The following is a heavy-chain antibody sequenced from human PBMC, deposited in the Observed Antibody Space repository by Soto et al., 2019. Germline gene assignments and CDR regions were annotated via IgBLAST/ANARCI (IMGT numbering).Heavy chain of an antibody. D-gene: IGHD3-10*01. CDR1: GGTFSSYA. Sequence: PGASVKVSCKASGGTFSSYAISWVRQAPGQGLEWMGGIIPIFGTANYAQKFQGRVTITADESTSTAYMELSSLRSEDTAVYYCARNMVRGVRDYYYYGMDVWGQGTTVTVSS. CDR3: ARNMVRGVRDYYYYGMDV. V-gene: IGHV1-69*13. J-gene: IGHJ6*02. CDR2: IIPIFGTA.